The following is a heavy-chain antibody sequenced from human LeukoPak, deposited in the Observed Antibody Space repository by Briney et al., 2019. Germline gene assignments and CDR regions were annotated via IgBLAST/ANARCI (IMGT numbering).Heavy chain of an antibody. CDR2: IYTSGST. CDR1: GGSISSYY. D-gene: IGHD6-19*01. CDR3: ARGMGSGWYSNWFDP. J-gene: IGHJ5*02. V-gene: IGHV4-4*07. Sequence: PPETLSLTCTVSGGSISSYYWSWIRQPAGKGLEWIGRIYTSGSTNYNPSLKSRVTMSVDTSKNQFPLKLSSVTAADTAVYYCARGMGSGWYSNWFDPWGQGTLVTVSS.